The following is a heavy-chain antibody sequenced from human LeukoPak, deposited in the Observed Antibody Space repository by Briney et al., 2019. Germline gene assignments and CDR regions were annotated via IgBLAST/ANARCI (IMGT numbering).Heavy chain of an antibody. CDR2: IRFDGTNK. Sequence: GGSLRLSCTPSEFTFSRFGMHWVRQAPGKGLDWVAFIRFDGTNKYYADSVKGRFTISRDNSKNTLYLQMNRLRPEDTGVYYCAKNFYAGRGYTHGFDYWGQGTLVTVSS. V-gene: IGHV3-30*02. J-gene: IGHJ4*02. CDR3: AKNFYAGRGYTHGFDY. CDR1: EFTFSRFG. D-gene: IGHD5-18*01.